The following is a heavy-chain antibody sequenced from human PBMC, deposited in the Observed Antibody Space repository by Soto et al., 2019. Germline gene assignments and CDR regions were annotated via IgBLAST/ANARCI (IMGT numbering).Heavy chain of an antibody. J-gene: IGHJ6*02. Sequence: QVQVVQSGDEVKKPGASVKVSCKASGYTFTNYGFSWVRQAPGQGLEWMGWISGYNGNTKYAEKCKGRVTMTTDTSTSTAHMELRSLRSDDTAVYYCAREGQAPYYYYGMDVWGQGTAVTVSS. V-gene: IGHV1-18*01. CDR3: AREGQAPYYYYGMDV. CDR2: ISGYNGNT. CDR1: GYTFTNYG.